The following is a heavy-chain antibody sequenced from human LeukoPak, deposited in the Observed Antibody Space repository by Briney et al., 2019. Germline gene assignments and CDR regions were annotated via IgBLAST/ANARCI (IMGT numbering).Heavy chain of an antibody. D-gene: IGHD2-2*01. CDR1: GYTFTGNH. CDR2: INPNSGGT. CDR3: ARESYCSTPSCSHDY. V-gene: IGHV1-2*02. J-gene: IGHJ4*02. Sequence: ASVTVSCKASGYTFTGNHIHWVRQAPGQGLEWMGWINPNSGGTNYAQKFQGRVTMTRDTSISTAYMELSRLRSDDTAVYYCARESYCSTPSCSHDYWGQGTLVTVSS.